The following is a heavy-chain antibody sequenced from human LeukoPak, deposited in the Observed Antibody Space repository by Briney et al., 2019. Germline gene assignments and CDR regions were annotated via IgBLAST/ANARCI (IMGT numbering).Heavy chain of an antibody. V-gene: IGHV3-11*04. D-gene: IGHD3-22*01. CDR1: GFTFSDYY. CDR3: VRDWGYDSSGYWQKYFDT. Sequence: GGSLRLSCAASGFTFSDYYMSWIRQAPGKGLEWVSSVSSSGTTIYYADSVKGRFTISRDNAKNTVYLQMNSLRAEDTAVYYCVRDWGYDSSGYWQKYFDTWGQGTLVTVSS. J-gene: IGHJ4*02. CDR2: VSSSGTTI.